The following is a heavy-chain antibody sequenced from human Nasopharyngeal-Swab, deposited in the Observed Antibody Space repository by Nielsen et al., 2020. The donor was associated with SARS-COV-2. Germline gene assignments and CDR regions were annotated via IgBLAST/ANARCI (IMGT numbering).Heavy chain of an antibody. V-gene: IGHV3-21*01. CDR2: ISSSGDYI. Sequence: GESLKISCAASGFAFNMYTINWVRQAPGKGPEWVSAISSSGDYIYYAASVKGRFTISRDNAKNSVYLQMNTLRADDTALYYCARDTPAMFAYWGQGTLVTVSS. J-gene: IGHJ4*02. CDR1: GFAFNMYT. CDR3: ARDTPAMFAY.